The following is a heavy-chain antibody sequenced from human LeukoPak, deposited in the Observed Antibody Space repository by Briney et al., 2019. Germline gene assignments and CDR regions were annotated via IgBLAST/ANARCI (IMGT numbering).Heavy chain of an antibody. Sequence: GGSLRLSCAASGFTFSSYAMHWVRQAPGKGLEWVAVISYDGSNKYYADSVKGRFTISRDNAQNSLDLQMNSLRAEDTAIYYCARDRLGDGYIREFDSWGHGTLVTVSS. CDR3: ARDRLGDGYIREFDS. CDR2: ISYDGSNK. J-gene: IGHJ4*01. D-gene: IGHD5-24*01. V-gene: IGHV3-30*04. CDR1: GFTFSSYA.